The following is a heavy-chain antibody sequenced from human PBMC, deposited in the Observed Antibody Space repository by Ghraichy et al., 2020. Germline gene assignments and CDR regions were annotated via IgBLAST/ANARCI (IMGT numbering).Heavy chain of an antibody. CDR2: ISGSGGST. D-gene: IGHD5-24*01. J-gene: IGHJ3*02. Sequence: GGSLILSCAASGFTFSTYAMSWVRQAPEKGLDWVSTISGSGGSTYYADSVKGRFTISRDNSKNTLNLQMNSLRAEDTAIYYCAKDLWSGRDGYNLDAFHIWGQGTMVTVSS. CDR1: GFTFSTYA. V-gene: IGHV3-23*01. CDR3: AKDLWSGRDGYNLDAFHI.